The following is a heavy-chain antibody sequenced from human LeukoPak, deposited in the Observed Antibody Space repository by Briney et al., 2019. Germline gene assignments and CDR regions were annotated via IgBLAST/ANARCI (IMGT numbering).Heavy chain of an antibody. V-gene: IGHV3-23*01. J-gene: IGHJ4*02. CDR3: AKDRGY. Sequence: GGSLRLSCAASGFTFSNFPKMWVRQAPGKGLEWVSAISDSGDSTYSADSVKGRFSISRDNSNNTLYLQMNSLRTEDTAVYYCAKDRGYWGQGTLVTVSS. CDR1: GFTFSNFP. CDR2: ISDSGDST.